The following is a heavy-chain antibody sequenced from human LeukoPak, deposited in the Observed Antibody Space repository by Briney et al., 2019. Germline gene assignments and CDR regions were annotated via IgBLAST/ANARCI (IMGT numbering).Heavy chain of an antibody. CDR3: ARDPRGDSDFDY. J-gene: IGHJ4*02. CDR2: IYYSGTT. Sequence: SEALSLTCTVSGGSISSFYWTWIRQPPGKGLEWIGYIYYSGTTNYNPSLKSRVTISVDTSKNQFSLKLSSVTPADTAVYYCARDPRGDSDFDYWGQGTLVTVSS. D-gene: IGHD2-21*02. CDR1: GGSISSFY. V-gene: IGHV4-59*01.